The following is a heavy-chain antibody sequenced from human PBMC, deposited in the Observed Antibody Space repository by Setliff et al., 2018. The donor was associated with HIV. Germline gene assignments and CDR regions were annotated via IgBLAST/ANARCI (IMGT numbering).Heavy chain of an antibody. V-gene: IGHV3-23*01. D-gene: IGHD6-13*01. CDR1: GFTFNNYA. J-gene: IGHJ4*02. Sequence: GGSLRLSCVASGFTFNNYAMMWVRQAPGKGLEWVSGISGSGVNILYTDSVKGRFTISRDNSKNTLYLQMNSLSAEDTAVYYCTKGPRFASSTYYFDYWGQGTLVTVSS. CDR3: TKGPRFASSTYYFDY. CDR2: ISGSGVNI.